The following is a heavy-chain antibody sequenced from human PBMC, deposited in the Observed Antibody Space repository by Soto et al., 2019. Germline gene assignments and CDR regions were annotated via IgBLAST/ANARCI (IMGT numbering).Heavy chain of an antibody. CDR1: GGSISSSSYY. V-gene: IGHV4-39*01. D-gene: IGHD3-9*01. CDR3: ARQSFGGYYDILTGPTTGGNWFDP. J-gene: IGHJ5*02. CDR2: IYYSGST. Sequence: SETLSLTCTVSGGSISSSSYYWGWIRQPPGKGLEWIGSIYYSGSTYYNPSLKSRVTISVDTSKNQFSRKLSSVTAADTAVYYCARQSFGGYYDILTGPTTGGNWFDPWGQGTLVTVSS.